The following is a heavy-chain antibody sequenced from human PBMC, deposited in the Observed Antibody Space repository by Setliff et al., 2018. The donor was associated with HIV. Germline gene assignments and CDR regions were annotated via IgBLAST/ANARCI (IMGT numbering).Heavy chain of an antibody. V-gene: IGHV3-49*04. Sequence: LGGSLRLSCTASGFTFGNYAMSWVRQAPGKGLEWVGFIRSKAYGGTTEYAASVKGRFTISRDDSKSLAYLQMNSLKTEDTAVYYCTAMGVEVVSYYYGMDVWGQGTTVTVSS. CDR2: IRSKAYGGTT. D-gene: IGHD2-2*01. J-gene: IGHJ6*02. CDR3: TAMGVEVVSYYYGMDV. CDR1: GFTFGNYA.